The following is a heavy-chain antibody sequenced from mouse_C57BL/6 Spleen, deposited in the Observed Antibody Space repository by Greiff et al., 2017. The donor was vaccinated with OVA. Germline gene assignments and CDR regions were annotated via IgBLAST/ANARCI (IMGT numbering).Heavy chain of an antibody. D-gene: IGHD3-2*02. V-gene: IGHV1-50*01. J-gene: IGHJ4*01. CDR1: GYTFTSYW. CDR3: ARGGDSSGYYAMDY. CDR2: IDPSDSYT. Sequence: QVQLQQPGAELVKPWASVNLSCTASGYTFTSYWMQWVKQRPGQGLEWIGEIDPSDSYTNYTPMFKGKATLTVDTSSSTANMQLRSLTSDDAAGYYCARGGDSSGYYAMDYWGQGTSVTVSS.